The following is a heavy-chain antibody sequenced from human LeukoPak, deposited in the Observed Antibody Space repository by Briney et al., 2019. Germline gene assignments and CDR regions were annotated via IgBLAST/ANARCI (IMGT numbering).Heavy chain of an antibody. Sequence: HPGGSLRLSCAASGFTVSSNYMSWVRQAPGKGLEWVSVNYSGGSTYYADSVKGRFTISRDNSKNTLYLQMNSLRAEDTAVYCCAKDTYVDTAMVTSPAADYWGQGTLVTVSS. D-gene: IGHD5-18*01. CDR2: NYSGGST. CDR1: GFTVSSNY. CDR3: AKDTYVDTAMVTSPAADY. V-gene: IGHV3-53*05. J-gene: IGHJ4*02.